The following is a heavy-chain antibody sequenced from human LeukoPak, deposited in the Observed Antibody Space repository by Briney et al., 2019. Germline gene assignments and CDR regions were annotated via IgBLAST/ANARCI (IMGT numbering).Heavy chain of an antibody. V-gene: IGHV4-4*07. CDR3: ARDRYYYDSSARYFDY. D-gene: IGHD3-22*01. Sequence: SETLSLTCAVYGGSFSGYYWSWIRQPAGKGLEWIGRIHTSGRTNYSPSLKSRVTMSVETSKNQFSLKLSSVTAADTAVYYCARDRYYYDSSARYFDYWGQGTLVTVSS. J-gene: IGHJ4*02. CDR1: GGSFSGYY. CDR2: IHTSGRT.